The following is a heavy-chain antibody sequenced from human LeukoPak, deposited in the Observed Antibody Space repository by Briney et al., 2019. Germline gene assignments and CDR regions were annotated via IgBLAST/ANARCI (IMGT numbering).Heavy chain of an antibody. D-gene: IGHD3-3*01. J-gene: IGHJ4*02. CDR2: IFYSGNT. Sequence: PSETLSLTCTVSGGSIRSSGHNWDWIRQPPGRGLEYIGSIFYSGNTYYNPPLKSRVTISVDTSKNQFSLKLSSVTAADTAVYYCARRPKQPGFWSGYVDYWGQGTLVTVSS. CDR3: ARRPKQPGFWSGYVDY. CDR1: GGSIRSSGHN. V-gene: IGHV4-39*01.